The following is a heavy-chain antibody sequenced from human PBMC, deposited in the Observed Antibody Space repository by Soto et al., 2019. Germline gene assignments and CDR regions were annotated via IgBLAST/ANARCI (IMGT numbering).Heavy chain of an antibody. CDR2: ISYSGST. CDR1: GRSISSGSYY. V-gene: IGHV4-30-4*08. Sequence: PLETLSITHSVSGRSISSGSYYWSWLRQNPGEGLEWIGYISYSGSTYYNPSLKSRVIISIDTSKNQFSLKVCSGTAADLAEYYCVISSLYGMEVRGKGTRVTVSS. CDR3: VISSLYGMEV. J-gene: IGHJ6*04.